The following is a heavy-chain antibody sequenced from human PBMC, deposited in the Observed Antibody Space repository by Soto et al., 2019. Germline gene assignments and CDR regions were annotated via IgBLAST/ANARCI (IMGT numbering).Heavy chain of an antibody. CDR1: GFTFSNYG. D-gene: IGHD3-16*01. J-gene: IGHJ4*02. CDR2: VSANNGHT. V-gene: IGHV1-18*01. Sequence: RASVKVSCKASGFTFSNYGLNWVRQAPGQGLEWMGWVSANNGHTNYAQNLQGRVSMTTDTSTSTAYMELRGLTFDDTAVYYCAREHAGFGDYWGPGTLVTVSS. CDR3: AREHAGFGDY.